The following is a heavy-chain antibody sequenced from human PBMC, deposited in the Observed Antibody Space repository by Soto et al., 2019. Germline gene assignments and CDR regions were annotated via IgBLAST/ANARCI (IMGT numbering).Heavy chain of an antibody. V-gene: IGHV4-39*01. CDR2: IYYSGST. Sequence: SEALSLTCTVSVGSISSSSYYWGWLLQPPGKGLEWIGSIYYSGSTYSTPSRKSRVTISVDTSKNQFSLKLSSVTAADTDEYYCAPNPYRGVDYWGQGTLVTVSS. CDR1: VGSISSSSYY. CDR3: APNPYRGVDY. D-gene: IGHD3-10*01. J-gene: IGHJ4*02.